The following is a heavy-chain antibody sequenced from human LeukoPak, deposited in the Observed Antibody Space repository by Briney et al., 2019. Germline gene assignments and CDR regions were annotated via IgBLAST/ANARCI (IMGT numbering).Heavy chain of an antibody. CDR3: ARSDGDPKPPFDY. D-gene: IGHD4-17*01. CDR2: INPNSGGT. V-gene: IGHV1-2*02. J-gene: IGHJ4*02. Sequence: ASVKVSCKASGYTFTSYGISWVRQAPGQGLEWMGWINPNSGGTNYAQKFQGRVTMTRDTSIGTAYMELSRLRSDDTAVYYCARSDGDPKPPFDYWGQGTLVTVSS. CDR1: GYTFTSYG.